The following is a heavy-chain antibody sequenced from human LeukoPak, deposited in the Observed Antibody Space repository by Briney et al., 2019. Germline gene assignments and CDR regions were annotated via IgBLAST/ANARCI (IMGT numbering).Heavy chain of an antibody. Sequence: PGGSLRLSCAASGFTFNGYWMSWVRQAPGKGLEWVANIKQDGSEKDYVDSVKGRFIISRDNAKNSLFLQMNSLRVEDSAVYYCARDNPTWGYWGQGTLVIVSS. CDR2: IKQDGSEK. D-gene: IGHD3-16*01. J-gene: IGHJ4*02. CDR3: ARDNPTWGY. CDR1: GFTFNGYW. V-gene: IGHV3-7*01.